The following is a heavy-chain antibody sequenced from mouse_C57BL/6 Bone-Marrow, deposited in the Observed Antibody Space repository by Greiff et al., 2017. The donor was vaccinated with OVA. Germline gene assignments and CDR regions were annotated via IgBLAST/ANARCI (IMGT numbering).Heavy chain of an antibody. CDR2: IDPENGDT. V-gene: IGHV14-4*01. J-gene: IGHJ4*01. CDR1: GFNIKDDY. D-gene: IGHD1-1*01. CDR3: TTVIYYYGSSYVEYAMDY. Sequence: VQLQQSGAELVRPGASVKLSCTASGFNIKDDYMHWVKQRPDQGLAWIGWIDPENGDTEYASKFPGKATITADTSSNTAYLQLSSLTSEDTAVYYCTTVIYYYGSSYVEYAMDYWGQGTSVTVSS.